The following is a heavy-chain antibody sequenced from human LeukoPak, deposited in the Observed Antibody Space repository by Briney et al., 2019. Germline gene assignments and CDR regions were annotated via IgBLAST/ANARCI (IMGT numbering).Heavy chain of an antibody. V-gene: IGHV3-23*01. CDR2: ISGSGGST. CDR1: GGTFSSYA. Sequence: GASVKVSCKASGGTFSSYAMSWVRQAPGKGLEWVSAISGSGGSTYYADSVKGRFTISRDNSKNTLYLQMNSLRAEDTAVYYCAKTKGRSRHYYYGMDVWGQGTTVTVSS. J-gene: IGHJ6*02. CDR3: AKTKGRSRHYYYGMDV.